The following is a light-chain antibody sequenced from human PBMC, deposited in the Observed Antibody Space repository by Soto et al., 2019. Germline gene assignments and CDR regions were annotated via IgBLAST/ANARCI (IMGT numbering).Light chain of an antibody. CDR3: QTWGTGVVV. V-gene: IGLV4-69*01. CDR1: SGHSSYA. CDR2: LNSDGSH. J-gene: IGLJ2*01. Sequence: QSVLTQSPSASASLGASVKLTCTLSSGHSSYAIAWYQQQPEKGPRYLMKLNSDGSHSKGDGIPDRFSGSSSGAERYLTISSLRSEDEADYYCQTWGTGVVVFGGGTKLTVL.